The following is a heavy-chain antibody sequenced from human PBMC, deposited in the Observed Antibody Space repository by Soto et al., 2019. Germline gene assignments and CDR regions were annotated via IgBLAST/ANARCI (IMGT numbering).Heavy chain of an antibody. CDR1: GFTFGDYA. CDR2: IRSKAYGGTT. CDR3: PRDLPYYDILTGLPL. J-gene: IGHJ4*02. V-gene: IGHV3-49*03. D-gene: IGHD3-9*01. Sequence: PGGSLRLSCTASGFTFGDYAMSWFRQAPGKGLGWVGFIRSKAYGGTTEYAAAVKGRFTISRDDSKSIAYLQVNSPKTEDTAVYYCPRDLPYYDILTGLPLWAQATLVTVSS.